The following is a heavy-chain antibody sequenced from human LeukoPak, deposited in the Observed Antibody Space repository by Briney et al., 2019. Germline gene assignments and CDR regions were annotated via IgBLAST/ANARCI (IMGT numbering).Heavy chain of an antibody. V-gene: IGHV4-59*08. J-gene: IGHJ3*02. D-gene: IGHD2-2*01. Sequence: SETLSLTCTVSGGSISSYYWSWIRQPPGKGLGWIGYIYKGGRTNYNPSLKSRVTISVDTSKNQFSLKLSSVTAADTAVYYCARHRVSVPPDLDAFDIWGQGTMVTVSS. CDR3: ARHRVSVPPDLDAFDI. CDR2: IYKGGRT. CDR1: GGSISSYY.